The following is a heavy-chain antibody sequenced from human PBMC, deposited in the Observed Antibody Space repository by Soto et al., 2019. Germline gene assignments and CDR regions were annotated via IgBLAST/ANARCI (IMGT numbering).Heavy chain of an antibody. CDR3: ARGGGSTFTWFDP. CDR1: GGSISSFNYF. V-gene: IGHV4-39*01. Sequence: QLQLQESGPGLVKPSETLSLTFTVSGGSISSFNYFWGWIRQPPGKGLEWIGSLYYSGNTYYNPSLQSRVTISVDTSKKQCTLTLRSVTAADTAVYYCARGGGSTFTWFDPWGQGTLVTVSP. D-gene: IGHD2-15*01. J-gene: IGHJ5*02. CDR2: LYYSGNT.